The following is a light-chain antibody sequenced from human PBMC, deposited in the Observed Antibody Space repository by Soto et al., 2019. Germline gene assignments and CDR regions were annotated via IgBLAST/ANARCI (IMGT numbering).Light chain of an antibody. CDR2: GTS. J-gene: IGKJ1*01. CDR3: QQSHDSPWA. CDR1: QSIRSF. Sequence: DLQMTQSPASLSASVGDRVTITCRASQSIRSFLNWYQQKPGKAPKLLIYGTSRLQDGVPSRFSGSGSGTEFTLTISSLQPEDFASYYCQQSHDSPWAFGPGTKVEVK. V-gene: IGKV1-39*01.